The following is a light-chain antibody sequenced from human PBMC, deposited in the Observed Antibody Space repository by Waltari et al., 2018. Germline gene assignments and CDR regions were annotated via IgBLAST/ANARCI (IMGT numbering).Light chain of an antibody. CDR1: NIETKS. V-gene: IGLV3-21*02. J-gene: IGLJ2*01. Sequence: SYILTQPPSVSVAPGQTARVTCGGKNIETKSVHWYQQKPGQAPVPVVSVDRDRPSGIPERFSGSTSGNTATLTISRVEVEDEADYYCQVWDSITVVFGGGTKLIVL. CDR3: QVWDSITVV. CDR2: VDR.